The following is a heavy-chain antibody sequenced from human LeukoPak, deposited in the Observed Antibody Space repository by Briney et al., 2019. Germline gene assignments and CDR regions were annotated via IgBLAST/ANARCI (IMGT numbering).Heavy chain of an antibody. V-gene: IGHV3-20*04. Sequence: GGSLRLSCAASGFTFSSYEMTWVRQAPGKGLEWVSGTNWNAGSTAYADSVKGRFIISRDNAQNSLYLQMNSLKAEDTAFYYCVRDVVNWGRGTLVTVSS. CDR2: TNWNAGST. CDR3: VRDVVN. J-gene: IGHJ4*02. D-gene: IGHD3-22*01. CDR1: GFTFSSYE.